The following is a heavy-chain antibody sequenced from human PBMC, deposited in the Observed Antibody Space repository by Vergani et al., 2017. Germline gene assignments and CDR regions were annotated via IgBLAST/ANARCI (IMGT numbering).Heavy chain of an antibody. D-gene: IGHD3-3*01. Sequence: EVQLLESGGGLVQPGGSLRLSCAASGFTFSSYAMSWVRQAPGKGLEWVSAISGSGGSTYYADSVKGRFTISRDNSKNTLYLQMNSLRAEDTAVYYCAKGMAYYDFWSGYYYFDYWGQGTLVTVSS. J-gene: IGHJ4*02. V-gene: IGHV3-23*01. CDR3: AKGMAYYDFWSGYYYFDY. CDR2: ISGSGGST. CDR1: GFTFSSYA.